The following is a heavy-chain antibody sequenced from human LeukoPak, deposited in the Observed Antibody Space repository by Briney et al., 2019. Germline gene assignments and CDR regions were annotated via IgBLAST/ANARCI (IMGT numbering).Heavy chain of an antibody. D-gene: IGHD3-10*01. V-gene: IGHV4-31*03. Sequence: PSQTLSLTCTVSGASVSSGGYYWNWIRQHPGEGLEWIGYSYYTGRTHYNPSLKSRVRILLDTTKNQFSLKVTSVTAADTAVYYCARDYYGSGSPSWFFDLWGRGTLVTVSS. J-gene: IGHJ2*01. CDR2: SYYTGRT. CDR1: GASVSSGGYY. CDR3: ARDYYGSGSPSWFFDL.